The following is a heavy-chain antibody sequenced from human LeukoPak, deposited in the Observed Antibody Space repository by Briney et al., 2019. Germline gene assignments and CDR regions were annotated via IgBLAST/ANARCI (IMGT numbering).Heavy chain of an antibody. CDR2: ISGSGGST. V-gene: IGHV3-23*01. CDR1: GITFSNYA. Sequence: TGGSLRLSCAASGITFSNYAMTWARQAPGTGLEGVAGISGSGGSTYYADSVKGRFTISRDNSKNTLFLQMSTLRAEDTAVYFCAKEKGGSYFSVDYWGQGTLVTVSS. J-gene: IGHJ4*02. D-gene: IGHD1-26*01. CDR3: AKEKGGSYFSVDY.